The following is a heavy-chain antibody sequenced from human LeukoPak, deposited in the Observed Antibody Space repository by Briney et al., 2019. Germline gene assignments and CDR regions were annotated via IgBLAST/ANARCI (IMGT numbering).Heavy chain of an antibody. J-gene: IGHJ4*02. CDR1: GFTFSKFA. Sequence: GGSLRLSCAVAGFTFSKFALSWVRQAPGKGLEWVATINDRGTGTYYADSGKGRFTISRDNSKNTLYLQMNSLRAEDTAVYYCAREKDDSSGYFFSPIDYWGQGTLVTVSS. V-gene: IGHV3-23*01. CDR3: AREKDDSSGYFFSPIDY. D-gene: IGHD3-22*01. CDR2: INDRGTGT.